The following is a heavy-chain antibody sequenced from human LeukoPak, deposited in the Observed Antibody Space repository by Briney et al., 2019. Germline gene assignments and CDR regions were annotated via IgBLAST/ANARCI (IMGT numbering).Heavy chain of an antibody. CDR2: ISGSGGPT. J-gene: IGHJ4*02. Sequence: GGSLRLSCEASGITFSSYLMTWVRQGPGKGLEWVADISGSGGPTNYADSVKGRFTISRDNSKNTLYLQMNSLRAEDTAVYYCARGLWFGSKGDYWGQGTLVTVSS. V-gene: IGHV3-23*01. CDR1: GITFSSYL. CDR3: ARGLWFGSKGDY. D-gene: IGHD3-10*01.